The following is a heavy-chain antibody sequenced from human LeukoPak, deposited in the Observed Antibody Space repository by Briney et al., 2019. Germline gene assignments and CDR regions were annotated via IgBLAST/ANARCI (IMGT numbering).Heavy chain of an antibody. CDR2: LGGSGSSV. CDR3: VKGLNWFDP. Sequence: GGSLRLSCVVSGFTFSNNGMSWVRQAPGKGLEWVSGLGGSGSSVYCADSVRGRLTISRDNSRNTLYLQLDSLRADDTAVYFCVKGLNWFDPWGQGTLVTVSS. CDR1: GFTFSNNG. J-gene: IGHJ5*02. D-gene: IGHD4-11*01. V-gene: IGHV3-23*01.